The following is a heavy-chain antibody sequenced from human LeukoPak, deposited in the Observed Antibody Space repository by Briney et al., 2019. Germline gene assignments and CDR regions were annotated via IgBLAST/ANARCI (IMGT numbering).Heavy chain of an antibody. CDR3: ARNRIAAANWFDP. CDR1: GYTFTSYD. D-gene: IGHD6-13*01. Sequence: GASVKVSCKASGYTFTSYDINWVRQATGQGLEWMGWMNPNSGNTGYAQEFQGRVTMTRNTSISTAYMELSGLRSEDTAVYYCARNRIAAANWFDPWGQGTLVTVSS. J-gene: IGHJ5*02. V-gene: IGHV1-8*01. CDR2: MNPNSGNT.